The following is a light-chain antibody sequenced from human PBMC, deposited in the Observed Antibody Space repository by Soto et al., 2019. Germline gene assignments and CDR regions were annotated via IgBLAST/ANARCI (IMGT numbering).Light chain of an antibody. Sequence: DIQMTQSPSTLSASVGDRVTITCRTSQSISAWLAGYQQKSGKAPKLLIYKASSLESGTPSRFSGSGSGTEFTLTISSLQPDDFATYYCQQYNFYPWTFGQGTKVEIK. CDR3: QQYNFYPWT. J-gene: IGKJ1*01. CDR2: KAS. CDR1: QSISAW. V-gene: IGKV1-5*03.